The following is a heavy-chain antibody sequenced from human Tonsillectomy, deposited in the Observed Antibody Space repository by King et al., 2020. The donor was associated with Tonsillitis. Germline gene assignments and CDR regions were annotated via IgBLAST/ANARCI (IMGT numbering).Heavy chain of an antibody. CDR2: IRSKPYGGTT. D-gene: IGHD6-13*01. J-gene: IGHJ4*02. CDR3: SRISVDFYSSSHSCFDY. CDR1: GFTFTDYA. V-gene: IGHV3-49*03. Sequence: VQLVQSGGGLVQPGRSLRLSCTASGFTFTDYAMSWFRQAPGKGLEWVGVIRSKPYGGTTEDAASVKGRFTLSRDDSKSIAYLQMNSLKTEDTAMYYCSRISVDFYSSSHSCFDYWGQGTLVTVSS.